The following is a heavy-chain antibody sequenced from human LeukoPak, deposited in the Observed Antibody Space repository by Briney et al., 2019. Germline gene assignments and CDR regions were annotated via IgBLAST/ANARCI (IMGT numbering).Heavy chain of an antibody. CDR3: ARGPPHYYGSGSYYTGHPTTYYGMDV. CDR1: GGTFSSYA. Sequence: ASVKVSCKASGGTFSSYAISWVRQAPGQGLEWMGGIIPIFGTANYAQKFQGRVTITADESTSTAYMELSSLRSEDTAVYYCARGPPHYYGSGSYYTGHPTTYYGMDVWGQGTTVTVSS. J-gene: IGHJ6*02. D-gene: IGHD3-10*01. V-gene: IGHV1-69*13. CDR2: IIPIFGTA.